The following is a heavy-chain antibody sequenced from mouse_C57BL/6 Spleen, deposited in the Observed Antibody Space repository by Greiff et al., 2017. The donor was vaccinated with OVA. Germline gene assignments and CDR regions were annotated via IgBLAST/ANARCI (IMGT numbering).Heavy chain of an antibody. CDR2: IDPANGNT. CDR3: GRYWFDD. Sequence: EVQLQQSVAELVRPGASVKLSCTASGYTFTNTYMHWVKQRPEQGLEWIGRIDPANGNTNYAPKFQGKATITADTSSNTAYLQLSSLTSEDTAIYYGGRYWFDDWGKGTTLTVSS. CDR1: GYTFTNTY. J-gene: IGHJ2*01. D-gene: IGHD2-2*01. V-gene: IGHV14-3*01.